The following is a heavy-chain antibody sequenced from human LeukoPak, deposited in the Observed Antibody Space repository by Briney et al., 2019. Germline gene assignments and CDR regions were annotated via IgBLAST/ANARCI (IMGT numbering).Heavy chain of an antibody. V-gene: IGHV1-2*06. CDR2: INPNNDGT. D-gene: IGHD4-23*01. Sequence: SVKVSCKASGYTFTGYYIHWVRQAPGQGLEWMGRINPNNDGTNYAQKFQGRVTMTRDTSISTAYMDLSRLTSDDTAVYYCARYGRVGNNGNFLFDYWGQGTLVTVSS. J-gene: IGHJ4*02. CDR1: GYTFTGYY. CDR3: ARYGRVGNNGNFLFDY.